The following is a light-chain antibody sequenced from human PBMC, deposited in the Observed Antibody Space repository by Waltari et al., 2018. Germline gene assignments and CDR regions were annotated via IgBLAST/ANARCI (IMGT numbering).Light chain of an antibody. Sequence: QSVLTQPPSVSEAPGQTVTISCTGSSSNIGSGYAVHWYQQLPGTAPKLVIYGNNNRPSGVPDRFSGSKSGTSASLAITGLQAEDEADYYCQSHDGTLSNSGIFGGGTKLTVL. CDR2: GNN. J-gene: IGLJ2*01. V-gene: IGLV1-40*01. CDR3: QSHDGTLSNSGI. CDR1: SSNIGSGYA.